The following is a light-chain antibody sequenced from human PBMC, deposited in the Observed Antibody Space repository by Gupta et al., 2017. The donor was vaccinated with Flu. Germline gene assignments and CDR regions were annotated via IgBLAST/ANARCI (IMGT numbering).Light chain of an antibody. Sequence: VALDPTARITCQGDSIEGYYASWYQQKPGQLPVLVIYGKNTRPSGIPYGFSGSSSGTTASVTIAGAQAEDESYYYGNARGSNWVFGGGTKLTVL. V-gene: IGLV3-19*01. J-gene: IGLJ3*02. CDR2: GKN. CDR3: NARGSNWV. CDR1: SIEGYY.